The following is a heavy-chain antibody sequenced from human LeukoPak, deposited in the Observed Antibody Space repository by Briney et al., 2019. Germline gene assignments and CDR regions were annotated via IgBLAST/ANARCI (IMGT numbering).Heavy chain of an antibody. V-gene: IGHV1-3*01. Sequence: GASVKVFCKASGYTFTSYAMHWVRQAPGQRLEWMGWINAGNGNTKYSQKFQGRVTITRDTSASTVYMELSSLRSEDTAVYYCARGWNSGSYFDYWGQGTLVTVSS. J-gene: IGHJ4*02. CDR1: GYTFTSYA. D-gene: IGHD1-26*01. CDR2: INAGNGNT. CDR3: ARGWNSGSYFDY.